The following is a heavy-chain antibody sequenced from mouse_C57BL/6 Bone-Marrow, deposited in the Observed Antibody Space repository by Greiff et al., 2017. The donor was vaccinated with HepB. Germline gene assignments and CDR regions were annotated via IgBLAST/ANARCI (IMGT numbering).Heavy chain of an antibody. J-gene: IGHJ1*03. Sequence: QVQLQQPGAELVKPGASVKLSCKASGYTFTSYWMHWVKQRPGRGLEWIGRIDPKSGGTKYNEKFKSKATLTVDKPSSTAYMQLRSLTSEDSAVYYCARWPNWDGWFFDVWGTGTTVTVSS. D-gene: IGHD4-1*01. V-gene: IGHV1-72*01. CDR2: IDPKSGGT. CDR1: GYTFTSYW. CDR3: ARWPNWDGWFFDV.